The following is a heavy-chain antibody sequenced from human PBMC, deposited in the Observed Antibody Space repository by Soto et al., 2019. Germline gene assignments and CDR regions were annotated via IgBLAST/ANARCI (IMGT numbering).Heavy chain of an antibody. CDR3: ARGIEVPDDILNDY. Sequence: SETLSLTCAFYVGSFSGYYWSWIRHPPGKGLEWIGEINHSGSTNYNPSLKSRVTISVDTSKNQFSLKLSSVTAADTAVYYCARGIEVPDDILNDYWGQGTLVTVSS. V-gene: IGHV4-34*01. J-gene: IGHJ4*02. CDR1: VGSFSGYY. D-gene: IGHD2-2*01. CDR2: INHSGST.